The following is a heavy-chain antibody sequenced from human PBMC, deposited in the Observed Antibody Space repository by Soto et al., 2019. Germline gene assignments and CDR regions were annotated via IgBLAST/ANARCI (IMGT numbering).Heavy chain of an antibody. J-gene: IGHJ5*02. CDR3: AREVRRGWFDP. CDR2: ISGPSTYM. CDR1: GFTFSTYT. V-gene: IGHV3-21*06. Sequence: KAGGSLRLSCAASGFTFSTYTMTWVRQAPGKGLEWVASISGPSTYMYYADSVKGRFTISRDNTKNSLFLQMNSLRAEDTAVYYCAREVRRGWFDPWGPGTLVTVSS.